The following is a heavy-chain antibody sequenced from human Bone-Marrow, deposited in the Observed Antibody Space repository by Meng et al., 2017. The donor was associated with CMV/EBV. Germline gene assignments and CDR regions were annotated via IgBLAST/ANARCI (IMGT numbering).Heavy chain of an antibody. J-gene: IGHJ6*02. Sequence: GESLKIPCAASGFTFSSYSMNWVRQAPGKGLEWVSSISSSSSYIYYADSVKGRFAISRDNAKNSLYLQMNSLRAEDTAVYYCARDRLRTPDQLLLYYYGMDVWGQGTTVTVSS. D-gene: IGHD2-2*01. V-gene: IGHV3-21*01. CDR1: GFTFSSYS. CDR3: ARDRLRTPDQLLLYYYGMDV. CDR2: ISSSSSYI.